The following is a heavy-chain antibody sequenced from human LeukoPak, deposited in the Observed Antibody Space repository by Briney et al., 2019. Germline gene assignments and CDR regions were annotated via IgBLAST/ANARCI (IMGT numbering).Heavy chain of an antibody. CDR3: GGGLVRGPRDY. D-gene: IGHD3-10*01. V-gene: IGHV3-7*01. CDR2: IKQDGSEK. Sequence: GGSLRLSCAASGLPFSSYWMSWVRQAPGKGLEWVANIKQDGSEKFYVDSVKGRFTISRDNAKNSLYLQMNSLRAEDTAVYYCGGGLVRGPRDYWGQGTLVTVSS. J-gene: IGHJ4*02. CDR1: GLPFSSYW.